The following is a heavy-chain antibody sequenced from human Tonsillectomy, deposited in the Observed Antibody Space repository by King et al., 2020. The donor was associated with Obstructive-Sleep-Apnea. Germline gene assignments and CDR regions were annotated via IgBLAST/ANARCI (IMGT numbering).Heavy chain of an antibody. Sequence: VQLVESGGGVVQPGRSLRLSCAASGFTFSSYGMHWVRQAPGKGLEWVAVISYDGSDKYYADSVRGRFTISRDNSKNTLYLQMNSLRAEDTAVYYCAKDRLPPDHYYFDSWGQGTLVTVSS. CDR1: GFTFSSYG. J-gene: IGHJ4*02. CDR2: ISYDGSDK. V-gene: IGHV3-30*18. CDR3: AKDRLPPDHYYFDS. D-gene: IGHD1-14*01.